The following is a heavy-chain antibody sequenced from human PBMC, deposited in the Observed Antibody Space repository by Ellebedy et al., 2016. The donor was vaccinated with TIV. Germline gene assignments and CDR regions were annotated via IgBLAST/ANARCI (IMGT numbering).Heavy chain of an antibody. CDR2: ISYAGNNK. V-gene: IGHV3-30*18. CDR3: AKELHVDSAY. J-gene: IGHJ4*02. Sequence: PGGSLRLSCAASGFTFSSFGMHWVRQAPGKGLEWVAAISYAGNNKYYGDSVKGRFTISRDNSKNTLSLQMNSRRGDDTAVYYCAKELHVDSAYWGQGTLVTVSS. D-gene: IGHD5-18*01. CDR1: GFTFSSFG.